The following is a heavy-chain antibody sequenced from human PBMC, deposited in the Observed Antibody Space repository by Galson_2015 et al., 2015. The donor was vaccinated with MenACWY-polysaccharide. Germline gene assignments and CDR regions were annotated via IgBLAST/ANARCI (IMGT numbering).Heavy chain of an antibody. J-gene: IGHJ2*01. CDR2: IYPGDSDT. D-gene: IGHD1-1*01. Sequence: QSGAEVKRPGESLKISCKGSGYTFPRYWIGWVRQMPGKGLEWMGIIYPGDSDTRYSPSFQGQVTISADKSISTAYLQWSSLKASDTAIYYCARRGAATAYWYFDLWGRGTQVIVSS. CDR3: ARRGAATAYWYFDL. CDR1: GYTFPRYW. V-gene: IGHV5-51*03.